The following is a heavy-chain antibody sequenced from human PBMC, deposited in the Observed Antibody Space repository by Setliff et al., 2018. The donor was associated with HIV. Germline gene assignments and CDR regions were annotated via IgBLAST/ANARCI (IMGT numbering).Heavy chain of an antibody. CDR2: IYYSGGT. V-gene: IGHV4-34*01. D-gene: IGHD1-26*01. Sequence: TLSLTCAVNDGSFSGYYWTWVRQPPGKGLEWIGTIYYSGGTYYKSSLKSRVIISLDTSKNHFSLNLRSVTAADTAVYYCATGGHRLHDYWGQGTLVTVSS. CDR3: ATGGHRLHDY. J-gene: IGHJ4*02. CDR1: DGSFSGYY.